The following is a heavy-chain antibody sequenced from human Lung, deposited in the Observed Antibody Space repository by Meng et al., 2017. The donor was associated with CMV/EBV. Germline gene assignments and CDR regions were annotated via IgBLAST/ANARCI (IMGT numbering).Heavy chain of an antibody. CDR2: INPNSGNT. Sequence: ASVKVSXKASGYTFTSYDINWVRQATGQGLEWMGWINPNSGNTYYAPSLQGRVTMTRITSINTAYMELSSLRSEDTAVYYCVRGCDSTGCEDYWGQGTLVXVST. D-gene: IGHD3-22*01. CDR3: VRGCDSTGCEDY. J-gene: IGHJ4*02. CDR1: GYTFTSYD. V-gene: IGHV1-8*01.